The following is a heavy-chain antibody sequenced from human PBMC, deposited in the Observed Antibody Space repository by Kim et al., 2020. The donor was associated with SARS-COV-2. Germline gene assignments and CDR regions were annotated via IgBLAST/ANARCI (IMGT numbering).Heavy chain of an antibody. V-gene: IGHV1-18*01. Sequence: ASVKVSCKASGYTFTSYGISWVRQAPGQGLEWMGWINTYNGGNTKYAQKFQGRLTMTTETSTSTAYMELRSLRSDDTAIYYCARVDAGVRFGSGKAEIWRYYYGMGVWGPGTTVTVSS. D-gene: IGHD3-10*01. J-gene: IGHJ6*02. CDR1: GYTFTSYG. CDR3: ARVDAGVRFGSGKAEIWRYYYGMGV. CDR2: INTYNGGNT.